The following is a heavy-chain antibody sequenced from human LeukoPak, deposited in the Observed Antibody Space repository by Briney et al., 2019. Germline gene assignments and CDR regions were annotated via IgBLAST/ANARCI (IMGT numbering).Heavy chain of an antibody. D-gene: IGHD3-10*01. CDR2: ISYDGSNK. CDR3: ANLWFGETK. Sequence: GGSLRLSCAASGFTFSSYGMRWVRQAPGKGLEWVAVISYDGSNKYYADSVKGRFTISRDNSKNTLYLQMNSLRAEDTAVYYCANLWFGETKWGQGTLVTVSS. CDR1: GFTFSSYG. V-gene: IGHV3-30*18. J-gene: IGHJ4*02.